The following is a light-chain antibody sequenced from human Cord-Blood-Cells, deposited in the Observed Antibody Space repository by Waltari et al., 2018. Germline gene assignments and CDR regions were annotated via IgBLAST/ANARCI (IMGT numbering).Light chain of an antibody. CDR1: SSTVGGCNY. Sequence: QSALTQPASVSGSTGQSLTISCPGTSSTVGGCNYVSWYQQHPGKAPKLMIYDVSTRPSGVSNRFSGSKSGNTASLTISGLQAEDEADYYCSSYTSSSTLFGGGTKLTVL. CDR2: DVS. CDR3: SSYTSSSTL. V-gene: IGLV2-14*03. J-gene: IGLJ3*02.